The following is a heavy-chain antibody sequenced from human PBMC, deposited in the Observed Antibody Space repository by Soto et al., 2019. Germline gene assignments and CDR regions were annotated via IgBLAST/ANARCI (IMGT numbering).Heavy chain of an antibody. CDR2: ISGSGGST. J-gene: IGHJ3*02. D-gene: IGHD3-22*01. CDR3: AKAYPYYYDSSGPDAFDI. CDR1: GFTFSSYA. Sequence: GGSLRLSCAASGFTFSSYAMSWVRQAPGKGLEWVSAISGSGGSTYYADSVKGRFTISRDNSKNTLYLQMNSLRAEDTAVYYCAKAYPYYYDSSGPDAFDIWGQGTMVTVSS. V-gene: IGHV3-23*01.